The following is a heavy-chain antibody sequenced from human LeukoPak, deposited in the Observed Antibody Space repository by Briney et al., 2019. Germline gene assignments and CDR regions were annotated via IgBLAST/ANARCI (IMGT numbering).Heavy chain of an antibody. CDR2: INHSGST. Sequence: SETLSLTCAVYGGSFSGYYWSWIRQPPGKGLEWIGEINHSGSTNYNPSLKSRVTISVDTSKNQFSLKLSSVTAADTAVYYCARTNYYGSGSYYGCWGQGTLVTVSS. CDR1: GGSFSGYY. V-gene: IGHV4-34*01. CDR3: ARTNYYGSGSYYGC. J-gene: IGHJ4*02. D-gene: IGHD3-10*01.